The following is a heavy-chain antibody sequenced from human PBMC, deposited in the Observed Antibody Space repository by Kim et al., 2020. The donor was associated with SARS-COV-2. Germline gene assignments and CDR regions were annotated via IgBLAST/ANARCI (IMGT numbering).Heavy chain of an antibody. V-gene: IGHV3-48*02. CDR2: ISSSSSTI. D-gene: IGHD3-10*01. CDR3: ARESQNGWELLGARYYYGMDV. Sequence: GGSLRLSCAASGFTFSSYSMNWVRQAPGKGLEWVSYISSSSSTIYYADSVKGRFTISRDNAKNSLYLQMNSLRDEDTAVYYCARESQNGWELLGARYYYGMDVWGQGTTVTVSS. J-gene: IGHJ6*02. CDR1: GFTFSSYS.